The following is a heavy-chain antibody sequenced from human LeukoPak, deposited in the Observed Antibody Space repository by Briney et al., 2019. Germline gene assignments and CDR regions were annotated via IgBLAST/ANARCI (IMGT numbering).Heavy chain of an antibody. D-gene: IGHD2-2*01. J-gene: IGHJ5*02. Sequence: PGGSLRLSCVASGVTFSTYSMNWVRQAPGKGLEWVSYISRSITTIYYADSVKGRFTISRDNAENSLYLQMNGLRAEDTAVYYCARDDCSPSSCQTHQNWFDPWGQGTLVTVSS. CDR1: GVTFSTYS. CDR3: ARDDCSPSSCQTHQNWFDP. CDR2: ISRSITTI. V-gene: IGHV3-48*01.